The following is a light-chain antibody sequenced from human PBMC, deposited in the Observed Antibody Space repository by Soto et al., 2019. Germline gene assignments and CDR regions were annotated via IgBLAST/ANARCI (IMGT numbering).Light chain of an antibody. J-gene: IGKJ5*01. Sequence: EIVLTQSPATLSLSPGERATLSCRASQTVGSNLAWYQQKPGQAPRLLIYDASPRATGIPARFSGSGSGTDFTLTISMLEPEDFAIYYCQQRHSWVTFGQGTRLE. CDR1: QTVGSN. V-gene: IGKV3-11*01. CDR3: QQRHSWVT. CDR2: DAS.